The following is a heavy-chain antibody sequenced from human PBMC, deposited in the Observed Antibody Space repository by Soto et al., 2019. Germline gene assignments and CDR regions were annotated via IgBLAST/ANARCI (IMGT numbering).Heavy chain of an antibody. J-gene: IGHJ6*02. Sequence: ASVKVSCKASGYTFTVYYMHWVRQAPGQGLEWMGWISAYNGNTNYAQKLQGRVTMTTDTSTSTAYMELRSLRSDDTAVYYCARDGVGATTSYNYYGMDVWGQGTTVT. CDR3: ARDGVGATTSYNYYGMDV. V-gene: IGHV1-18*04. D-gene: IGHD1-26*01. CDR2: ISAYNGNT. CDR1: GYTFTVYY.